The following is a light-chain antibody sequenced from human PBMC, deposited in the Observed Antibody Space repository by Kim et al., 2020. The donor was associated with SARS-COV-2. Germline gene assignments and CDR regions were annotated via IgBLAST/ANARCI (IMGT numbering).Light chain of an antibody. Sequence: ERATPPCWASNTGANSNSAWYQQKAGQATRLIIYGASTRAADIPARFSSSGSGTDFTLIISCLQSEDFAVYYCQQYDRWPLTFGQGTKVDIK. J-gene: IGKJ1*01. V-gene: IGKV3-15*01. CDR2: GAS. CDR1: NTGANSN. CDR3: QQYDRWPLT.